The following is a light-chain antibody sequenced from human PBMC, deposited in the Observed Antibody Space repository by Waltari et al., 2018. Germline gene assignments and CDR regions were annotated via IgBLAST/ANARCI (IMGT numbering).Light chain of an antibody. CDR2: DLT. J-gene: IGLJ2*01. CDR1: HSDIGSYSY. Sequence: QSVLTQPASVSGSPGLPITISCPGTHSDIGSYSYVSWYQPYPGKALKLIIYDLTEPPSGVSTRFSGSKSGNTASLTISGLQADDEADYFCSSYTGRGTVIFGRGTMVTVL. V-gene: IGLV2-14*01. CDR3: SSYTGRGTVI.